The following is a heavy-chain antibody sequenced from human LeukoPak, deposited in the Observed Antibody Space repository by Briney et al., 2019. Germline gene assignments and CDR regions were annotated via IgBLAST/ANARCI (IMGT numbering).Heavy chain of an antibody. CDR1: GFTFSSYG. CDR3: ARDRPDDYGDYVDY. V-gene: IGHV3-21*01. Sequence: PGGSLRLSCATSGFTFSSYGMHWVRQAPGKGLEWVSSISSSSSYIYYADSVKGRFTISRDNAKNSLYLQMNSLRAEDTAVYYCARDRPDDYGDYVDYWGQGTLVTVSS. CDR2: ISSSSSYI. J-gene: IGHJ4*02. D-gene: IGHD4-17*01.